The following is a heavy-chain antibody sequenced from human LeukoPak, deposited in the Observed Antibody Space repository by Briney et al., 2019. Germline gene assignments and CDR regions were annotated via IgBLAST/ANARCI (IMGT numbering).Heavy chain of an antibody. Sequence: PSETLSLTCTVSGGSISSGGYYWSWIRQHPGKGLEWIGYIFYSGNTYYNPSLESRVTISVATSKNQSSLKLSSVTAADTAVYYCAREVRSPYFFDYWGQGTLVTVSS. CDR2: IFYSGNT. J-gene: IGHJ4*02. D-gene: IGHD3-9*01. CDR1: GGSISSGGYY. CDR3: AREVRSPYFFDY. V-gene: IGHV4-31*03.